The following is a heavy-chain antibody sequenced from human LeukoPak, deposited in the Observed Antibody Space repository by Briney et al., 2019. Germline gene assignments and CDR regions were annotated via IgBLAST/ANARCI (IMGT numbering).Heavy chain of an antibody. CDR3: ARDRYSRNWFDP. Sequence: PSETLSLTCTVSGGSISSGGYYWSWNRQHPGKGLEWIGYIYYSGSTYYNPSLKSRVTISVDTSKNQFSLKLSSVTAADTAVYYCARDRYSRNWFDPWGQGTLVTVSS. J-gene: IGHJ5*02. V-gene: IGHV4-31*03. D-gene: IGHD1-14*01. CDR2: IYYSGST. CDR1: GGSISSGGYY.